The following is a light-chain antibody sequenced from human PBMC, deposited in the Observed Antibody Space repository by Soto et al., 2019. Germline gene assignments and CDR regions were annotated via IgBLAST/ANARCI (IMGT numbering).Light chain of an antibody. J-gene: IGLJ1*01. CDR3: CSHAGDSVV. Sequence: QSVLTQPRSVSGSPGQSVTISCTGTSSDVGRYIFVSWYQQHPGKAPKLILYDAYERPSGVPGRFSGSKSGNTASLTISGLQAEDESDYYCCSHAGDSVVFGTGTKVTVL. V-gene: IGLV2-11*01. CDR1: SSDVGRYIF. CDR2: DAY.